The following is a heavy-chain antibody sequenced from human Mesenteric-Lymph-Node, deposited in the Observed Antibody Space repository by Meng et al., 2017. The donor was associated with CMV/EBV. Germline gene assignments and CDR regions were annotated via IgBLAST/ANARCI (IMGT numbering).Heavy chain of an antibody. V-gene: IGHV1-2*02. J-gene: IGHJ4*02. CDR3: ARDGAVVTPFDY. D-gene: IGHD4-23*01. Sequence: ASVKVSCKASGYPCTGYYIHWVRQAPGQGLEWMGWINPNSGDTNYAQKFQGRVTMTGDTSISTAYMELRRLTSDDTAVYYCARDGAVVTPFDYWGQGMLVTVSS. CDR2: INPNSGDT. CDR1: GYPCTGYY.